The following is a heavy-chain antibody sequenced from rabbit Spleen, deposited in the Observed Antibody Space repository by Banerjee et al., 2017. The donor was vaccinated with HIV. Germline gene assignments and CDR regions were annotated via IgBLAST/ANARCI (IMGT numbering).Heavy chain of an antibody. D-gene: IGHD4-2*01. CDR3: ARHGYGGNGGAKLDL. J-gene: IGHJ4*01. V-gene: IGHV1S40*01. CDR2: IYTDSSGST. Sequence: QTLEESGGGLVKPGASLTLTCTASGFDLSDYYYIYWVRQAPGKGLEWIGCIYTDSSGSTYYASWAKGRFTISKTSSTTVTLQMTSLTVADTATYFCARHGYGGNGGAKLDLWGPGTLVTVS. CDR1: GFDLSDYYY.